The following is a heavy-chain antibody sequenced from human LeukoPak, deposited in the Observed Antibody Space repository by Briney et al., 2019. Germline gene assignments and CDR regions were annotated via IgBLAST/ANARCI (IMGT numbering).Heavy chain of an antibody. J-gene: IGHJ4*02. CDR3: ARVRFPADC. D-gene: IGHD2-2*01. CDR2: IKHDGSEK. CDR1: GFTFSSYA. V-gene: IGHV3-7*01. Sequence: GGSLRLSCAASGFTFSSYAMSWVRQAPGKGLEWLANIKHDGSEKYYVDSVKGRFTISRDNAKDSLYLHMNSLRVEDTAVYYCARVRFPADCWGQGTLVTVSS.